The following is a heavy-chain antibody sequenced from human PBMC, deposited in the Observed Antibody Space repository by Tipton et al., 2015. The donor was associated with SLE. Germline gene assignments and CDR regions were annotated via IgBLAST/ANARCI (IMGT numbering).Heavy chain of an antibody. D-gene: IGHD6-6*01. Sequence: SLRLSCAASGFTFSHYRLAWVRQAPGKGLEWISSISSSSNFIYYADSLKGRFTISRDNAKNSLYLQMNSLRAEDTAVYYCARIYSSSSGKGMDVWGQGTTVTVSS. J-gene: IGHJ6*02. V-gene: IGHV3-21*01. CDR1: GFTFSHYR. CDR3: ARIYSSSSGKGMDV. CDR2: ISSSSNFI.